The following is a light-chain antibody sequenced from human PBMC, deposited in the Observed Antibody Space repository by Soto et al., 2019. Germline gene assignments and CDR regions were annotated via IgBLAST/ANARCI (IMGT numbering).Light chain of an antibody. CDR1: QGIENA. V-gene: IGKV1-6*01. Sequence: AIQMTQSPSSLSASVGDRVTITCRASQGIENALGWYQQKPGRAPKLLIYAGSTLQSGVPSRFSGSGSGTDFTLTISNLQPEDFATYYCLQDYLFPTWTFGQGTKVDIK. CDR3: LQDYLFPTWT. CDR2: AGS. J-gene: IGKJ1*01.